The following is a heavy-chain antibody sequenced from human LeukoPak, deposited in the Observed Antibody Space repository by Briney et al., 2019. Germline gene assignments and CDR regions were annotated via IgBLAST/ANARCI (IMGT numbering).Heavy chain of an antibody. J-gene: IGHJ4*02. Sequence: PSQTLSLTCTVSGGSISSGDYYWSWIRQPPGKGLEWIGYIYYSGSTYYNPSLKSRLTISLDTSKNQFSLRLSSATAADTAVYYCARDRYGQRIFDYWGQGTLVTVSS. D-gene: IGHD3-16*02. CDR1: GGSISSGDYY. CDR2: IYYSGST. V-gene: IGHV4-30-4*01. CDR3: ARDRYGQRIFDY.